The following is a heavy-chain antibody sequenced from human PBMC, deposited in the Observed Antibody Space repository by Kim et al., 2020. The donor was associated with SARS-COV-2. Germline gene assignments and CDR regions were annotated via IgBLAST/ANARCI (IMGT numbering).Heavy chain of an antibody. V-gene: IGHV1-24*01. J-gene: IGHJ5*02. Sequence: YARKFQGRVTMTEDTSTDTAYMELSSLGSEDTAFYYCATAAVAGTPDWFDPWGQGTLVTVSS. D-gene: IGHD6-19*01. CDR3: ATAAVAGTPDWFDP.